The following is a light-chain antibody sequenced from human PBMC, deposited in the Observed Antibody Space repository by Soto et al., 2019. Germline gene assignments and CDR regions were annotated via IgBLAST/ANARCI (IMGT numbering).Light chain of an antibody. J-gene: IGKJ4*01. Sequence: DIQMTQYPSSLSASVGDIVAITCGASQDISTYLNWYQQKPGKAPKLPIYAASSLQSGVPLRFSGGGSGTDFTLTISSLQPEDFATYYCQQSYSTPLTFGGGTKVDI. CDR1: QDISTY. CDR2: AAS. V-gene: IGKV1-39*01. CDR3: QQSYSTPLT.